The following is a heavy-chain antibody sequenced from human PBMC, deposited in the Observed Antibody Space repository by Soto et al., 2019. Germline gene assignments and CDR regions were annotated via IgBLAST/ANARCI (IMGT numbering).Heavy chain of an antibody. CDR1: GGSISSYY. J-gene: IGHJ4*02. CDR2: IYYSGST. CDR3: ARLYYGDFRYFDY. V-gene: IGHV4-59*05. Sequence: SETLSLTCTVSGGSISSYYWSWIRQPPGKGLEWIGSIYYSGSTYYNPSLKSRVTISVDTSKNQFSLKLSSVTAADTAVYYCARLYYGDFRYFDYWGQGTLVTVSS. D-gene: IGHD4-17*01.